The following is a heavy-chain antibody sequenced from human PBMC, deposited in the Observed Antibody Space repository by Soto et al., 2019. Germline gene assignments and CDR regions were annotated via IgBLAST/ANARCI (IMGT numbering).Heavy chain of an antibody. CDR1: GFSFSGYA. V-gene: IGHV3-23*01. D-gene: IGHD6-6*01. CDR3: AKDSIPYSSSYDLDH. J-gene: IGHJ4*02. Sequence: EVQLFESGGGLVQPGGSLRLSCVASGFSFSGYAMSWVRQAPGKGLVWVSSMTATGVSIYYADSVRGRFTISRDNSKKTLYLQMSSLRAEDTATYYCAKDSIPYSSSYDLDHWGRGALVTVSS. CDR2: MTATGVSI.